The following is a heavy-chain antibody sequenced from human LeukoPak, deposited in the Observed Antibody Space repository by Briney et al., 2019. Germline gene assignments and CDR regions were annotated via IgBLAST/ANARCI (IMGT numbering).Heavy chain of an antibody. V-gene: IGHV3-7*01. CDR3: ARVSSELYSGSYL. CDR1: GFTFSSYW. D-gene: IGHD1-26*01. J-gene: IGHJ4*02. Sequence: GGSLRLSCAASGFTFSSYWMSWVRQAPGKGLEWVANIKQDESEKYYVDSVKGRFTISRDNAKNSLYLQMNSLRAEDTAVYYCARVSSELYSGSYLWGQGTLVTVSS. CDR2: IKQDESEK.